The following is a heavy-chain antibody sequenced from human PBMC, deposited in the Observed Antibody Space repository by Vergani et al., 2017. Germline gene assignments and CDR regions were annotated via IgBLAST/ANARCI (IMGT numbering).Heavy chain of an antibody. J-gene: IGHJ4*02. CDR2: INPNSGGT. Sequence: QVQLVQSGAEVKRPGASVKVSCKAFGYTFTDYYIHWVRQAPGKGLEWMGWINPNSGGTSYAQKFQGRVTMTRDTSINTAYMEVTRLRSDDTAIYYCARDRNGVSVDGICFWGLGTLVTVSS. V-gene: IGHV1-2*02. CDR1: GYTFTDYY. D-gene: IGHD2-8*01. CDR3: ARDRNGVSVDGICF.